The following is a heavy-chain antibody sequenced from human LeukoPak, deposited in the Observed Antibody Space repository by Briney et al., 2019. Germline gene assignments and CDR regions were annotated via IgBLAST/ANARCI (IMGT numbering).Heavy chain of an antibody. CDR2: ISAYNGNT. Sequence: ASVKVSCKVSGYTLTELSMHWVRQAPGKGLEWMGWISAYNGNTNYAQKLQGRVTMTTDTSTSTAYMELRSLRSDDTAIYYCATKDYGDYWGQGTLVTVSS. CDR1: GYTLTELS. J-gene: IGHJ4*02. CDR3: ATKDYGDY. V-gene: IGHV1-18*01.